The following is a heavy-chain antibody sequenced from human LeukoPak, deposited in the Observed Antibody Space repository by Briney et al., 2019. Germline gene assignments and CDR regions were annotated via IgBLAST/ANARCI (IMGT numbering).Heavy chain of an antibody. CDR1: GGSISNYY. D-gene: IGHD6-13*01. CDR3: GRRGGGFSSSWHWYFDL. J-gene: IGHJ2*01. V-gene: IGHV4-59*01. Sequence: SETLSLTCTVSGGSISNYYWSWIRQPPGKGLEWIGYINYSESTNYNPSLKGRVTLSVDTSKDHFSLKLSSVTASVTAVYYCGRRGGGFSSSWHWYFDLWGRGTLVTVSS. CDR2: INYSEST.